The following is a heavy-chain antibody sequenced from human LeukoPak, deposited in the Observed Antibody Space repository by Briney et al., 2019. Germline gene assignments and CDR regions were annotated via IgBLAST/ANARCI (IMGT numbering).Heavy chain of an antibody. J-gene: IGHJ4*02. Sequence: ASVKVSCKASGYSFTSTHIHWVRQAPGQGLEWMGMINPNGGRTNYPQRFQGRVILTSDTSTSTVYMELTSLRSEDTAVYYCAVSIAVPRIPAFENWGQGTLVTVSS. CDR2: INPNGGRT. CDR3: AVSIAVPRIPAFEN. D-gene: IGHD6-19*01. CDR1: GYSFTSTH. V-gene: IGHV1-46*01.